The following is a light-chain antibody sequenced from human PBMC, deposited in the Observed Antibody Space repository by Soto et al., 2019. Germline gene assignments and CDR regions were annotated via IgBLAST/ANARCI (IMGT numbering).Light chain of an antibody. Sequence: IPMNQSPSSLSASVGDRVTITCRASQTIISYLNWFQQKPGKAPKLMIHSTSSLQSGVPSRFRGSGSGTDFTLTISSLQPEDFATYYCQQSYSVPRTFGGGTKVDI. CDR3: QQSYSVPRT. J-gene: IGKJ4*01. CDR1: QTIISY. V-gene: IGKV1-39*01. CDR2: STS.